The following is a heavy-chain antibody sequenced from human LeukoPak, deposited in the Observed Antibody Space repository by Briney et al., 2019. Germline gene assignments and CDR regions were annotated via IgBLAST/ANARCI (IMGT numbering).Heavy chain of an antibody. V-gene: IGHV3-30*04. CDR2: ISYDGSNK. D-gene: IGHD7-27*01. CDR3: AKDGQTGEWELEH. J-gene: IGHJ1*01. CDR1: GFPFVGYA. Sequence: PGGSLRLPCAASGFPFVGYALHWVRQAPGRGLEWLALISYDGSNKYYADSVKGRFTISRDNSKNTLYLQMNSLRADDTAIYYCAKDGQTGEWELEHWGQGTLVTVSS.